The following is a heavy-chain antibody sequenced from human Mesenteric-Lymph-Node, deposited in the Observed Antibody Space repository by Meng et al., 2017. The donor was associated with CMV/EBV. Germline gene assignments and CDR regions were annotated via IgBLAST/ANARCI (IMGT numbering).Heavy chain of an antibody. CDR2: IYYSGST. Sequence: SETLSLTCTVSGGSISSSSYYWGWIRQPPGKGLEWFGSIYYSGSTYYNPSLKSRVTISVDTSKNQFSLKLSSVTAADTAVYYCARFSSGSWMDVWGQGTTVTVSS. CDR1: GGSISSSSYY. D-gene: IGHD6-19*01. V-gene: IGHV4-39*07. J-gene: IGHJ6*02. CDR3: ARFSSGSWMDV.